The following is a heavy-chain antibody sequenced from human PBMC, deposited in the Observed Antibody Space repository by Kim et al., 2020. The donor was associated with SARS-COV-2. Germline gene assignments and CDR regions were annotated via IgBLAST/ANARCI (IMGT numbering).Heavy chain of an antibody. CDR2: IFSDGTRK. V-gene: IGHV3-30*04. CDR1: GFTFSNYA. Sequence: GGSLRLSCAASGFTFSNYAMYWVRQSPGKGLEWVAVIFSDGTRKYYADSVKGRFTISRDNSKNTLYLQMNSLRAEDTAVHYCARAYYSDANCYSPVCWG. J-gene: IGHJ6*01. D-gene: IGHD2-15*01. CDR3: ARAYYSDANCYSPVC.